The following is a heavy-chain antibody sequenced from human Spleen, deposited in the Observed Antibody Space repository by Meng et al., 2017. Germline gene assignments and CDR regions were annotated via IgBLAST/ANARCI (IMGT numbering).Heavy chain of an antibody. J-gene: IGHJ4*02. CDR2: ISYDGSGE. Sequence: QVQLAESGGALVQPGRSLRLSCAASGFSFSSHAMHWVRQAPGKGLEWVALISYDGSGEGYADSVKGRFTISRDNSKSTLYLQMDSLRPEDTAVYYCARLTGSHFGFWGQGTLVTVSS. V-gene: IGHV3-30*04. CDR1: GFSFSSHA. CDR3: ARLTGSHFGF. D-gene: IGHD3-10*01.